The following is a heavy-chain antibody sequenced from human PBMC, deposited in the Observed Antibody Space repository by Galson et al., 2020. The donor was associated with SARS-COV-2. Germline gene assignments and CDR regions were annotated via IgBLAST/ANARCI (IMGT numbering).Heavy chain of an antibody. D-gene: IGHD6-19*01. Sequence: GGSLRLSCTASGFNFGVYAMSWFRQAPGKGLEWIGFLRSNAYGGTTEYAASVKGRFTISRDDSKSIAYLQMNSLKTEDTAVYYCTRDGSEAVAVHLFDYWGQGTLVTVSS. CDR3: TRDGSEAVAVHLFDY. CDR2: LRSNAYGGTT. V-gene: IGHV3-49*03. CDR1: GFNFGVYA. J-gene: IGHJ4*02.